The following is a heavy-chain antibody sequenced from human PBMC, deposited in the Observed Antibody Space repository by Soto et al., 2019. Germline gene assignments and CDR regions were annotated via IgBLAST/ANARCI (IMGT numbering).Heavy chain of an antibody. D-gene: IGHD6-13*01. CDR3: ANLGYSSSWPPS. Sequence: SGGSLRLSCAASGFTFSSYGMHWVRQAPGKGLEWVAVISYDGSNKYYADSVKGRFTISRDNSKNTLYLQMNSLRAEDTAVYYCANLGYSSSWPPSWGQGTLVTVSS. CDR1: GFTFSSYG. CDR2: ISYDGSNK. V-gene: IGHV3-30*18. J-gene: IGHJ4*02.